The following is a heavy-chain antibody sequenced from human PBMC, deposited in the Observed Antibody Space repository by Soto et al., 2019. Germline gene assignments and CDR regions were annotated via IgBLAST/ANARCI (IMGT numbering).Heavy chain of an antibody. D-gene: IGHD6-13*01. CDR1: GFTFSSYE. CDR2: ISSSGSTI. J-gene: IGHJ6*02. CDR3: ARVWYSSSWYRSYYGMDV. V-gene: IGHV3-48*03. Sequence: GGSLRLSCAASGFTFSSYEMNWVRQAPGKGLEWVSYISSSGSTIYYADSVKGRFTISRDNAKNSLYLQMNSLRAEDTAVYYCARVWYSSSWYRSYYGMDVWGQGTTVTVYS.